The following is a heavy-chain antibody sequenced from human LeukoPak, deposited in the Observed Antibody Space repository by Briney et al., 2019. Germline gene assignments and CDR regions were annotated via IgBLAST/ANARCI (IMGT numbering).Heavy chain of an antibody. Sequence: ASVKVSCKASGYTFTDYYMHRVRQAPGQGLEWMGWINPNNGGTNYAQKFQDRVTMTRDKSINTAYMELSRLRSDDTAVYYCARDHSGTYFGWFDPWGQGTLVSVSS. CDR2: INPNNGGT. V-gene: IGHV1-2*02. J-gene: IGHJ5*02. CDR1: GYTFTDYY. CDR3: ARDHSGTYFGWFDP. D-gene: IGHD1-26*01.